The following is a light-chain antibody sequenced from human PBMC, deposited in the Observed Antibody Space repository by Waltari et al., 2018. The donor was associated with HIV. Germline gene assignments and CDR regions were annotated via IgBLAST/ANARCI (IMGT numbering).Light chain of an antibody. CDR2: VGTGGSVG. J-gene: IGLJ2*01. CDR1: SGYHDYT. V-gene: IGLV9-49*01. Sequence: PVLTQPPSASASLGASVTLTCTIISGYHDYTVNVNQTRPGKGPRFVMRVGTGGSVGSKGDGIPDHFSVLGSGLNRYLTIKNIQEEDESDYHCGADHGSGNNSMFGGGTKLTVL. CDR3: GADHGSGNNSM.